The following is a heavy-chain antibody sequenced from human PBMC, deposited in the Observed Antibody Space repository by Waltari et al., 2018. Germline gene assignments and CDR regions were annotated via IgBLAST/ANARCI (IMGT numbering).Heavy chain of an antibody. Sequence: EVQLVESGGGLVKPGGSLRLSCAASGFTFSSYSMNWVRQAPGKGLGWGSSISSSSSYIYYADSVKGRFTISRDNTKNSLYLQMNSLRAEDTAVYYCARDYYYDSSGYPDYWGQGTLVTVSS. CDR3: ARDYYYDSSGYPDY. D-gene: IGHD3-22*01. CDR2: ISSSSSYI. V-gene: IGHV3-21*01. CDR1: GFTFSSYS. J-gene: IGHJ4*02.